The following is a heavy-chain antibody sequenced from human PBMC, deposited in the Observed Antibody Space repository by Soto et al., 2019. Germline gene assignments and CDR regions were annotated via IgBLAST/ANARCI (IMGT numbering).Heavy chain of an antibody. CDR1: DFAFNNYV. CDR3: AKYRDTALVEAAGTFDL. D-gene: IGHD5-18*01. Sequence: EVQLLESGGGLAQPGGSLRLSCVVSDFAFNNYVISWVRQAPGKGLEWVTGISSSGGGTYYADSVKGRFTISRDTSKNTVDMQMNRLRAEDTAVYYCAKYRDTALVEAAGTFDLWGQGTMVIVSS. CDR2: ISSSGGGT. V-gene: IGHV3-23*01. J-gene: IGHJ3*01.